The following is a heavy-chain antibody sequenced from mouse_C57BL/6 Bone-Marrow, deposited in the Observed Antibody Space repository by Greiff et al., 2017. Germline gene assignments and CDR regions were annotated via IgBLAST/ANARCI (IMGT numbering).Heavy chain of an antibody. CDR2: INPSSGYT. J-gene: IGHJ3*01. Sequence: LVESGAELARPGASVKMSCKASGYTFTSYTMHWVKQRPGQGLEWIGYINPSSGYTKYNQKFKDKATLTADKSSSTAYMQLSSLTSEDSAVYYCARRSYDYGFAYWGQGTLVTVSA. CDR3: ARRSYDYGFAY. V-gene: IGHV1-4*01. CDR1: GYTFTSYT. D-gene: IGHD2-4*01.